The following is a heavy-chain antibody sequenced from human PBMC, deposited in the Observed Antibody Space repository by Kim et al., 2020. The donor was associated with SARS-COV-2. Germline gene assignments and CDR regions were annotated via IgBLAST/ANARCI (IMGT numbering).Heavy chain of an antibody. D-gene: IGHD3-10*01. Sequence: VKGRFTISRDDSKNTLYLQMNSLKTEDTAVYYCTTDRQWYYYGSGGFDPWGQGTLVTVSS. V-gene: IGHV3-15*01. CDR3: TTDRQWYYYGSGGFDP. J-gene: IGHJ5*02.